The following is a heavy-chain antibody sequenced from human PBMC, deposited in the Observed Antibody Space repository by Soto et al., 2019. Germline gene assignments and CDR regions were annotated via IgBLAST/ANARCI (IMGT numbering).Heavy chain of an antibody. D-gene: IGHD6-13*01. V-gene: IGHV4-4*07. CDR3: ARDNQQPEEYYYGLDV. J-gene: IGHJ6*02. CDR1: GGSISSYY. CDR2: IYISGST. Sequence: SETLSLTCTVSGGSISSYYWNWIRQPAGKGLEWIGRIYISGSTNYNPSLKSRVTMSVDTSKNQFSLKLSSVTAADTAVYYCARDNQQPEEYYYGLDVWGQGTTVTVSS.